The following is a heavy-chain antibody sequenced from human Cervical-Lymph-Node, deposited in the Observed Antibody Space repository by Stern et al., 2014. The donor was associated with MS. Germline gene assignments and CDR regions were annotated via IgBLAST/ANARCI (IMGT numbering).Heavy chain of an antibody. V-gene: IGHV3-66*02. J-gene: IGHJ2*01. Sequence: EVQLVESGGGLVQPGGSLRISCAVYGLSVRNNYMTWVRQSPGKGLEWVSFIYSSGNSNYADSVKGRFTISRDISQNTLYLQMNSLTTEDTAIYYCARDLRRYFDLWGRGTLVTVSS. CDR3: ARDLRRYFDL. CDR2: IYSSGNS. CDR1: GLSVRNNY.